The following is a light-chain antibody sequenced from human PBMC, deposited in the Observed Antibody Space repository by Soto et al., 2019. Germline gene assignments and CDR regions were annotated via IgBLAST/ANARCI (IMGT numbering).Light chain of an antibody. CDR1: QSVSSSF. J-gene: IGKJ1*01. V-gene: IGKV3-20*01. CDR3: HHYVTSPWA. CDR2: GAS. Sequence: EVFLTQCSRTQYLKPGERATLSCRASQSVSSSFLAWYQQKPGQAPRLLIYGASNRATGIPDRFSGSGSGTDFTLTISRLEPEDFAVYYCHHYVTSPWALGQGTKVDIK.